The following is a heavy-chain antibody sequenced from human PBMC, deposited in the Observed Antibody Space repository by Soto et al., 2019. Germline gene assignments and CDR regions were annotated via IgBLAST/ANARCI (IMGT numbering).Heavy chain of an antibody. D-gene: IGHD6-19*01. J-gene: IGHJ5*02. CDR3: ARPYGIAVAGTHLNWFDP. CDR2: IYYSGST. V-gene: IGHV4-39*01. Sequence: QLQLQESGPGLVKPSETLSLTCTVSGGSISSSSYYWGWIRQPPGKGLEWIGSIYYSGSTYYNPSLKSRVTISVDTSKIQFSLKLSSVTAAATAVYYCARPYGIAVAGTHLNWFDPWGQGTLVTVSS. CDR1: GGSISSSSYY.